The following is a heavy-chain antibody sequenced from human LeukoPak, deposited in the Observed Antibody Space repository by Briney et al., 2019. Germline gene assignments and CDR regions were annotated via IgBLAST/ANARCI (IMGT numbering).Heavy chain of an antibody. CDR1: GGSISSYY. CDR2: IYTSGST. Sequence: SETLSLTCTVSGGSISSYYWSWIRQPAGKGLEWIWRIYTSGSTNYNPSLKSRVTMSVDTSKNQFSLKLSSVTAADTAVYYCARDHLSIYGSGSYTAFDIWGQGTMVTVSS. CDR3: ARDHLSIYGSGSYTAFDI. D-gene: IGHD3-10*01. J-gene: IGHJ3*02. V-gene: IGHV4-4*07.